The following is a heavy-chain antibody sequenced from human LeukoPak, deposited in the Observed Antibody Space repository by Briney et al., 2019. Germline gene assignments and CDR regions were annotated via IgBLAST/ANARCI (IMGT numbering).Heavy chain of an antibody. V-gene: IGHV3-23*01. CDR2: ITNSGDNT. CDR3: AKDRALAARPRDFAS. J-gene: IGHJ4*02. Sequence: PGGSLRLSCAASGFMFSSYVMSWVRQAPGKGLEWVSGITNSGDNTYYADSVKGQFTISRDNSRNTLYLQMNSLRAEDTAVYYCAKDRALAARPRDFASWGQGTLVTVSS. CDR1: GFMFSSYV. D-gene: IGHD6-6*01.